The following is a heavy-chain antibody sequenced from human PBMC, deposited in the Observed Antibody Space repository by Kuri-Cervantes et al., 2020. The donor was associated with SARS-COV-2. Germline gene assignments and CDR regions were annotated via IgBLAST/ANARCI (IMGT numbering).Heavy chain of an antibody. V-gene: IGHV1-2*04. J-gene: IGHJ6*03. Sequence: ASVKVSCKASGYTFTGYHMHWVRQAPGQGLEWMGWINPNSGGTNYAQKFQGWVTMTRDTSISTAYMELSSLRSEDTAVYYCARGVFRAVPAAGGPRRIYYYYMDVWGKGTTVTVSS. CDR2: INPNSGGT. CDR1: GYTFTGYH. CDR3: ARGVFRAVPAAGGPRRIYYYYMDV. D-gene: IGHD2-2*01.